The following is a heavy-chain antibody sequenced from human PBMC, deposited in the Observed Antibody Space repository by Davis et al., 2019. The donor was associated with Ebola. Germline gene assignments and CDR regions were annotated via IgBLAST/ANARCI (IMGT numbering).Heavy chain of an antibody. J-gene: IGHJ4*02. V-gene: IGHV1-3*01. CDR1: GYTFTNYA. Sequence: AASVKVSCKASGYTFTNYAMHWVRHAPGQRPEWMGWINAGNGKTKYSQKFQGRVTVTRDTSANTVHMELNSLRSEDTAVYYCARNPTETTTFDYWGQGTLVTVSS. CDR2: INAGNGKT. D-gene: IGHD1-1*01. CDR3: ARNPTETTTFDY.